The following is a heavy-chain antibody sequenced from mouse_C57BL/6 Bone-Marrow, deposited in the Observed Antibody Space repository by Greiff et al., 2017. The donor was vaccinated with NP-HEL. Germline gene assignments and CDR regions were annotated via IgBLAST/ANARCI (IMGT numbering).Heavy chain of an antibody. D-gene: IGHD2-4*01. V-gene: IGHV5-6*02. Sequence: TLVESGGDLVKPGGSLKLSCAASGFTFSSYGMSWVRQTPDKRLEWVATISSGGSYTYYPDSVKGRFTISRDNAKNTLYLQMSSLKSEDTAMYYCASPYDYDVAWFAYWGQGTLVTVSA. CDR3: ASPYDYDVAWFAY. J-gene: IGHJ3*01. CDR1: GFTFSSYG. CDR2: ISSGGSYT.